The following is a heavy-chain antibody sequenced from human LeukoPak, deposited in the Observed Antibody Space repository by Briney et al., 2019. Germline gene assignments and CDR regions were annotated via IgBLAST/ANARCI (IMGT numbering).Heavy chain of an antibody. CDR1: GYTFTSYY. J-gene: IGHJ6*03. CDR2: INPSGGST. D-gene: IGHD3-10*01. CDR3: ARGLVDYYGSGSLTQYYYYYYMDV. Sequence: ASVKVSCKASGYTFTSYYMHWVRQAPGQGLEWMGIINPSGGSTSYAQKFQGRVTMTRDTSTSTAYMELSSLRSEDTAVYYCARGLVDYYGSGSLTQYYYYYYMDVWGKGTTVTVSS. V-gene: IGHV1-46*01.